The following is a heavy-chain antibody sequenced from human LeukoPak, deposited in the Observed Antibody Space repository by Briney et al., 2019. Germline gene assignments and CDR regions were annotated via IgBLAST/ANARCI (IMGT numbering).Heavy chain of an antibody. Sequence: SETLSLNCTVSGGSISSSSYYWGWIRQPPGKGLEWIGSIYYSGSTYYNPSLKSRVTISVDTSKNQFSLKLSSVTAADTAVYYCARLFDYYDSSGFDYWGQGTLVTVSS. CDR3: ARLFDYYDSSGFDY. D-gene: IGHD3-22*01. V-gene: IGHV4-39*01. CDR1: GGSISSSSYY. CDR2: IYYSGST. J-gene: IGHJ4*02.